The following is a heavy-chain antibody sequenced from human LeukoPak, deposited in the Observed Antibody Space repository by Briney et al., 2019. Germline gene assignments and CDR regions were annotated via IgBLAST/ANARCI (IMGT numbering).Heavy chain of an antibody. D-gene: IGHD3-10*01. J-gene: IGHJ5*02. Sequence: PSETLSLTCTVSGGSISSYYWSWIRQPPGKGLEWIGEINHSGSTNYNPSLKSRVTISVDTSKNQFSLKLSSVTAADTAVYYCARHPVLLWFGSHNWFDPWGQGTLVTVSS. V-gene: IGHV4-34*01. CDR3: ARHPVLLWFGSHNWFDP. CDR1: GGSISSYY. CDR2: INHSGST.